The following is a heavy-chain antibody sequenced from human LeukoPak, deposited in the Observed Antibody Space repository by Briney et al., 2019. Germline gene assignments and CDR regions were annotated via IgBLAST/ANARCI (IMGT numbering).Heavy chain of an antibody. J-gene: IGHJ3*02. CDR3: ARTVLDDCSGGSCFDAFDI. Sequence: PGGSLRLSCAASGFTVSSNYMSWVRQAPGKGLEWVSYISSSGSTIYYADSVKGRFTISRDNAKNSLYLQMNSLRAEDTAVYYCARTVLDDCSGGSCFDAFDIWGQGTMVTVSS. V-gene: IGHV3-11*04. D-gene: IGHD2-15*01. CDR2: ISSSGSTI. CDR1: GFTVSSNY.